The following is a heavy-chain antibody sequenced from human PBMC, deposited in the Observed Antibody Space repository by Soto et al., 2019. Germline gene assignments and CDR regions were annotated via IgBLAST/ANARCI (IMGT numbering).Heavy chain of an antibody. CDR3: ARRPDAFDM. CDR1: GSTFTDFT. CDR2: ISGDGLST. Sequence: ALRLSCAGSGSTFTDFTMTCVRQAPGKGLEWVSAISGDGLSTYYAGSVKGRFTISRDNSKTTLYLQMNSLRAEDTAVYYCARRPDAFDMWGRGTMVTV. V-gene: IGHV3-23*01. J-gene: IGHJ3*02.